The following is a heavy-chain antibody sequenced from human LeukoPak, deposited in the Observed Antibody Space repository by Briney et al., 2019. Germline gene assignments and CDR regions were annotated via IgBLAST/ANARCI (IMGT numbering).Heavy chain of an antibody. Sequence: SETLSLTCTVSGGSISSYYWSWIRQPPGKGLEWIGYIYYSGSTNYNPFLKSRVTISVDTSKNQFSLKLSSVTAADTAVYYCARTEGGPAAIYGIAYWGQGTLVTVSS. V-gene: IGHV4-59*01. J-gene: IGHJ4*02. CDR3: ARTEGGPAAIYGIAY. D-gene: IGHD2-2*02. CDR2: IYYSGST. CDR1: GGSISSYY.